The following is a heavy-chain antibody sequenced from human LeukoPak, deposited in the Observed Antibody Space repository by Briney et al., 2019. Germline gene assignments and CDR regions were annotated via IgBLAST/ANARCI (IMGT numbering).Heavy chain of an antibody. V-gene: IGHV3-30-3*01. J-gene: IGHJ4*02. Sequence: QPGRSLRLSCAVSGFAFNSYAMHWVRQAPGEGLEWEAFISHDGSAQSYADSVKGRFTISRDNSKNTLCLQMNSLRPEDTAVYYCARDLSGTYMVDYWGQGTLVTVSS. CDR2: ISHDGSAQ. D-gene: IGHD1-26*01. CDR3: ARDLSGTYMVDY. CDR1: GFAFNSYA.